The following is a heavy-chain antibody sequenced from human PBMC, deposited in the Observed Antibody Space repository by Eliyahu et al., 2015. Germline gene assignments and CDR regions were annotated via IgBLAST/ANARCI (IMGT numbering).Heavy chain of an antibody. CDR1: GYTXTXLS. D-gene: IGHD3-3*01. Sequence: QVQLVQSGAEXKKPGASVKVSXKVSGYTXTXLSXHWVRQAPGKGLEWMGGFDXEDGETIYAQKXQGRVTMTEDTSTDTAYMELSSLRSEDTAVYYCATAQGVLRFLEWLFLGFDYWGQGTLVTVSS. CDR3: ATAQGVLRFLEWLFLGFDY. V-gene: IGHV1-24*01. CDR2: FDXEDGET. J-gene: IGHJ4*02.